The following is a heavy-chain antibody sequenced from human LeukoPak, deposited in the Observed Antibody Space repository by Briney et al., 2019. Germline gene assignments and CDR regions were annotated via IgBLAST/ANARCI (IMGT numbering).Heavy chain of an antibody. CDR2: ISAYNGNT. V-gene: IGHV1-18*04. CDR1: GYTFTSYG. Sequence: GASVKVSCKASGYTFTSYGISWVRQAPGQGLEWMGWISAYNGNTNYAQKLQGRVTMTTDTSTSTAYMELRSLRSDDTAAYYCARDFALLWFGDFFDYWGQGTLVTVSS. D-gene: IGHD3-10*01. CDR3: ARDFALLWFGDFFDY. J-gene: IGHJ4*02.